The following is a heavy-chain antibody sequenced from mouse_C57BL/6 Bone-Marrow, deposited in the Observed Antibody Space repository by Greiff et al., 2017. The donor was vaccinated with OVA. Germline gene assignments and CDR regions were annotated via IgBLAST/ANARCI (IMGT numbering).Heavy chain of an antibody. CDR2: ISDGGSYT. Sequence: EVKLMESGGGLVKPGGSLKLSCAASGFTFSSYAMSWVRQTPEKRLEWVATISDGGSYTYYPDNVKGRFTISRDNAKNNLYLQMSHLKSEDTAMYYCARAYGYDFDYRGQGTTLTVSS. CDR1: GFTFSSYA. CDR3: ARAYGYDFDY. V-gene: IGHV5-4*03. J-gene: IGHJ2*01. D-gene: IGHD2-2*01.